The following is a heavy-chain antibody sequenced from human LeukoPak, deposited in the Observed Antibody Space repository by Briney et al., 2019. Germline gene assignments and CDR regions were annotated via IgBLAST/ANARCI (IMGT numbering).Heavy chain of an antibody. CDR3: AKDLRLRYYDSSGYYDY. CDR1: GFTFSSYA. D-gene: IGHD3-22*01. CDR2: ISGSGGST. V-gene: IGHV3-23*01. Sequence: GGSLRLSYAASGFTFSSYAMSWVRQAPGKGLEWVSAISGSGGSTYYADSVKGRFTISRDNSKNTLYLQMNSLRAEDTAVYYCAKDLRLRYYDSSGYYDYWGLGTLVTVSS. J-gene: IGHJ4*02.